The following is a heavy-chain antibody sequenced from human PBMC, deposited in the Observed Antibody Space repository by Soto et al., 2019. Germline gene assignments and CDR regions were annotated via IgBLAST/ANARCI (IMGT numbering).Heavy chain of an antibody. CDR1: GVTFSRQD. CDR3: ATNEGRDGYSFDY. CDR2: IIPIFGTP. D-gene: IGHD5-12*01. J-gene: IGHJ4*02. V-gene: IGHV1-69*01. Sequence: QVQLVQSGAEVKKPGSSVNVSCTASGVTFSRQDMRWVRQAPGQGLEWMGGIIPIFGTPQYAEKFQDRVTITADEATRTDTMDLSSLPSEDTAVYYCATNEGRDGYSFDYWGQGTLVTVSS.